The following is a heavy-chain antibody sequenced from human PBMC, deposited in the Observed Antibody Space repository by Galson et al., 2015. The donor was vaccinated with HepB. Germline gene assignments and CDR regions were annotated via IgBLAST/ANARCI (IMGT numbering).Heavy chain of an antibody. CDR2: INSGGRT. J-gene: IGHJ4*02. CDR1: GFTFSGFA. CDR3: ARDYCSGGSCYSGSSPFDH. V-gene: IGHV3-23*01. Sequence: SLRLSCAASGFTFSGFAMSWVRQTPGKGLEWVSNINSGGRTNYADSVKGRFTISRDNSKNTLYLQMNSLRAEDTAIYYCARDYCSGGSCYSGSSPFDHWGQGTLVTVSS. D-gene: IGHD2-15*01.